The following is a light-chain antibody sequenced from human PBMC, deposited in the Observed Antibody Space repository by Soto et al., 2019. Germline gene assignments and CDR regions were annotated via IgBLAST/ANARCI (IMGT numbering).Light chain of an antibody. Sequence: EIGLTQSPGTLSLSPGELATLSCRASQNVRSNYLAWYQQKPAQSPRLLLFGASSRATCIPDRFSGSGSGTDFSLTISRLEPEDFALYYCQQYGSSPLTFGQGTKVAIK. CDR3: QQYGSSPLT. CDR1: QNVRSNY. J-gene: IGKJ2*01. CDR2: GAS. V-gene: IGKV3-20*01.